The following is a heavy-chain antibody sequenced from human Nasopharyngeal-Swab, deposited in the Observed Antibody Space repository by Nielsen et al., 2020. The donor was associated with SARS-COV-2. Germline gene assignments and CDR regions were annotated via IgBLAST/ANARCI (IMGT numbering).Heavy chain of an antibody. J-gene: IGHJ5*02. CDR3: ARYSGSYYWFDP. D-gene: IGHD1-26*01. CDR2: IYYSGST. Sequence: SETLSLTCTVSGGSISSYYWSWIRQPPGKGLEWIGYIYYSGSTNYNPSLKSRVTISVDTSKNQFSLKLSSVTAADTAVYYCARYSGSYYWFDPWGQRTLVTVSS. V-gene: IGHV4-59*01. CDR1: GGSISSYY.